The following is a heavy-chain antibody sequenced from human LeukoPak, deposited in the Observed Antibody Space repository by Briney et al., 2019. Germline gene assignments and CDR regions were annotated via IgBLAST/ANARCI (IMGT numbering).Heavy chain of an antibody. Sequence: GGSLRLSCAASGFTFSSYWMSWVRQAPGKGLEWVSSISSSSSYIYYADSVEGRFTISRDNAKNSLYLQMNSLRAEDTAVYYCARDWGYYDSSGYYVDAFDIWGQGTMVTVSS. D-gene: IGHD3-22*01. V-gene: IGHV3-21*01. CDR1: GFTFSSYW. CDR2: ISSSSSYI. J-gene: IGHJ3*02. CDR3: ARDWGYYDSSGYYVDAFDI.